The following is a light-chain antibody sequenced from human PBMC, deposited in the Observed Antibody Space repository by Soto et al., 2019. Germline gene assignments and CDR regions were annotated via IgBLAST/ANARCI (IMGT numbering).Light chain of an antibody. V-gene: IGKV1D-12*01. CDR1: QDLTGW. J-gene: IGKJ4*01. CDR2: ATS. CDR3: QQAKTFPLT. Sequence: DIQMTQSPSFVSASVGDRVTITCRASQDLTGWLAWYQQKPGQAPKVLIYATSTLESGVPSRFSGSGSGTYFTLTISSLQPEDCATYYCQQAKTFPLTFGGGTKVDIK.